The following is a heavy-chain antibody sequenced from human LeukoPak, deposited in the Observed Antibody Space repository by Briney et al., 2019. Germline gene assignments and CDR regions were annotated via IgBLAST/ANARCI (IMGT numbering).Heavy chain of an antibody. D-gene: IGHD3-22*01. CDR2: ISYDGSNK. Sequence: WGPLRLSCAASGFTFSSYGMHWVRQAPGKGLEWVAVISYDGSNKYYADSVKGRFTISRDNSKNTLYLQMNSLRAEDTAVYYCAKEGEYYYDSSGTGHFDYWGQGTLVTVSS. CDR1: GFTFSSYG. CDR3: AKEGEYYYDSSGTGHFDY. V-gene: IGHV3-30*18. J-gene: IGHJ4*02.